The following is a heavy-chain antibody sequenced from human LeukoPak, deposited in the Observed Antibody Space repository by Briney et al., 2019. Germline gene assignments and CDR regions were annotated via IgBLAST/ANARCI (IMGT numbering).Heavy chain of an antibody. J-gene: IGHJ4*02. D-gene: IGHD6-13*01. CDR1: GFTFGDYA. Sequence: SGGSLRLSCTASGFTFGDYAMGWVRQAPGKGLEWVGFIRSKAYGGTTEYAASVKGRFTISRDDSKSIAYLQMNSLKTEDTAVYYCTRDGYYYGSWGQGTLVTVSS. CDR2: IRSKAYGGTT. V-gene: IGHV3-49*04. CDR3: TRDGYYYGS.